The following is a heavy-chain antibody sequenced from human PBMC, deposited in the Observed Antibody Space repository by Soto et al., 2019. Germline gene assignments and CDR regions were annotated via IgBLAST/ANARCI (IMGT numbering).Heavy chain of an antibody. CDR3: ERLSIAAAGKDYYYGMDV. J-gene: IGHJ6*02. Sequence: ASVKVSCKASGYTFTGYYMHSVRQAPGQGREWMGWINPNSGGTNYAQKFQGWVTMTRDTSISTAYMELSRLRSDDTAVYYCERLSIAAAGKDYYYGMDVWGQGTTVTVSS. CDR1: GYTFTGYY. V-gene: IGHV1-2*04. CDR2: INPNSGGT. D-gene: IGHD6-13*01.